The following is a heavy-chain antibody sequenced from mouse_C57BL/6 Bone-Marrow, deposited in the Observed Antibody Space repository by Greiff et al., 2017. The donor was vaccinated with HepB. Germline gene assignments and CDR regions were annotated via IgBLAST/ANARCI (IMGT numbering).Heavy chain of an antibody. D-gene: IGHD2-1*01. Sequence: EVMLVESGGDLVKPGGSLKLSCAASGFTFSSYGMSWVRQTPDKRLEWVATISSGGSYTYYPDSVKGRFTISRDNAKNTLYLQMSSLKSEDTAMYYCARLWYLRFAYWGQGTLVTVSA. CDR1: GFTFSSYG. CDR3: ARLWYLRFAY. J-gene: IGHJ3*01. CDR2: ISSGGSYT. V-gene: IGHV5-6*01.